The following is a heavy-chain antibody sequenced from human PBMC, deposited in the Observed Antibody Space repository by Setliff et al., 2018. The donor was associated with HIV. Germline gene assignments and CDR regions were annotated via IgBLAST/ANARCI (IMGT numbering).Heavy chain of an antibody. V-gene: IGHV4-34*01. CDR2: INYSGST. CDR3: ARHLLRGYIYIVFDY. Sequence: SETLSLTCAVYGGSFSGYYWSWIRQPPGKGLEWIGEINYSGSTNYNPSLKSRVTISVDTSKNQFSLKLSSVTAADTAVYYCARHLLRGYIYIVFDYWGQGTLVTVSS. D-gene: IGHD5-18*01. J-gene: IGHJ4*02. CDR1: GGSFSGYY.